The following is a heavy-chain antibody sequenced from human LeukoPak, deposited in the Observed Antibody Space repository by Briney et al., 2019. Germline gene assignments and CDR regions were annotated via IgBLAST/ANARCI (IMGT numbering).Heavy chain of an antibody. V-gene: IGHV3-53*01. CDR1: EFSVGSNY. CDR3: ARLSYYYDSSGSGD. CDR2: IYSGGST. D-gene: IGHD3-22*01. Sequence: GGSLRLSCAASEFSVGSNYMTWVRQAPGKGLEWVSLIYSGGSTYYADSVKGRFTISRDNSKNTLYLQMNSLRAEDTAVYYCARLSYYYDSSGSGDWGQGTLVTVSS. J-gene: IGHJ4*02.